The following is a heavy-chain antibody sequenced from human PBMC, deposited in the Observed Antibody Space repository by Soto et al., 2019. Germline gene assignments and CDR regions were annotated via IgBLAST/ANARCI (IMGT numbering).Heavy chain of an antibody. CDR2: MNPNSGNT. D-gene: IGHD5-12*01. CDR3: ASSNIGSVSGYDYESYENLGYYGMDV. V-gene: IGHV1-8*01. J-gene: IGHJ6*01. Sequence: ASVKVSCKASGYTFTSYDINWVRQATGQGREWMGWMNPNSGNTGYAQKFQGRVTMMRNASISTAYMELSSLRAEDTAGYYCASSNIGSVSGYDYESYENLGYYGMDVWGQGTTVTVSS. CDR1: GYTFTSYD.